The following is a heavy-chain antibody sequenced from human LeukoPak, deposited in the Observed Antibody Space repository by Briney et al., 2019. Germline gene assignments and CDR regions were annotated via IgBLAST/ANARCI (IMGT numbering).Heavy chain of an antibody. Sequence: PGGSLRLSCAASGFTFSSYAMRWVRQAPGKGLEWVSAISGSGGSTYYADSVKGRFTISRDNSKNTLYLQMNSLRAEDTAVYYCAKAQKWIQLWAPFDYWGQGTLVTVSS. CDR3: AKAQKWIQLWAPFDY. D-gene: IGHD5-18*01. V-gene: IGHV3-23*01. CDR2: ISGSGGST. CDR1: GFTFSSYA. J-gene: IGHJ4*02.